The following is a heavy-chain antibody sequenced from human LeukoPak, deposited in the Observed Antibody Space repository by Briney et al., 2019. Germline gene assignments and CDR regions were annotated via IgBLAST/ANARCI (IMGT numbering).Heavy chain of an antibody. J-gene: IGHJ5*02. CDR2: TSYSGSD. D-gene: IGHD6-13*01. CDR1: GGSMNTAGYY. CDR3: ARRSIPAEGSFDP. V-gene: IGHV4-39*01. Sequence: TSETLSLTCSASGGSMNTAGYYWVRLPPAPGQGWVGIGRTSYSGSDYYNPSLRSRVTMSVDTSKNQFSLELRSLTAADTAVYYCARRSIPAEGSFDPWGQGTLVTVSS.